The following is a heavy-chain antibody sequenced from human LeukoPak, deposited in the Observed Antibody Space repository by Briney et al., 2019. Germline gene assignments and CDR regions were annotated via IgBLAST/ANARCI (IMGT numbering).Heavy chain of an antibody. CDR1: GGSIRSTTYY. Sequence: SETLSLTCSVSGGSIRSTTYYWGWLRQPPGKRLEWIASIYYSGNTYHSPSLMSRVTISVDTSKNQFSLNLRSVTAADTAVYYCARDRLWIEPLDYWGQGTLVIVSS. CDR3: ARDRLWIEPLDY. V-gene: IGHV4-39*07. D-gene: IGHD5-18*01. J-gene: IGHJ4*02. CDR2: IYYSGNT.